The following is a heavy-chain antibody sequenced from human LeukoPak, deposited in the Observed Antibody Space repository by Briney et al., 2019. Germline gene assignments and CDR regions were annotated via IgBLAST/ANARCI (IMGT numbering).Heavy chain of an antibody. CDR3: ARGLSYFSDTSWYCHFDY. CDR2: ISYDGSNK. V-gene: IGHV3-30*04. Sequence: GGSLRLSCAASGFTFSSYTLHWVRQAPGKGLEWVALISYDGSNKYYADSVKGRFTISRDNSKNTLYLQMNSLRAEDTAVYFCARGLSYFSDTSWYCHFDYWGQGTLVTVPS. D-gene: IGHD2-2*01. CDR1: GFTFSSYT. J-gene: IGHJ4*02.